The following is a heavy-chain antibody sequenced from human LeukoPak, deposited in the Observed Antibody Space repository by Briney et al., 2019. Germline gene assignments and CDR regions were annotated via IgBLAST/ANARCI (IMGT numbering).Heavy chain of an antibody. CDR3: ARDLVGAKDY. D-gene: IGHD1-26*01. Sequence: KPSETLSLTCTVSGGSISSYYWSWIRQPPGKGLEWIGYIYYSGSTNYNPSLKSRVTISVDTSKNQFSLKLSSVTAADTAVYYCARDLVGAKDYWGQGTLVTVSS. CDR1: GGSISSYY. V-gene: IGHV4-59*01. CDR2: IYYSGST. J-gene: IGHJ4*02.